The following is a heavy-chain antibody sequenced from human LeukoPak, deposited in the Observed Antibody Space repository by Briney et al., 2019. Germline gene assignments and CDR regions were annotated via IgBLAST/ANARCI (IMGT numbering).Heavy chain of an antibody. CDR3: ASEPASLAAAGTGY. D-gene: IGHD6-13*01. CDR1: GFTFTIVG. CDR2: ILNDVSNT. Sequence: PGGSLRLSCAPSGFTFTIVGMHWDRPAPDKGLEWVAVILNDVSNTYYTDSVKGPFTPSRDTSTNTLCIQINRLRAEETSVYDCASEPASLAAAGTGYWGQGTLVTVSS. V-gene: IGHV3-30*03. J-gene: IGHJ4*02.